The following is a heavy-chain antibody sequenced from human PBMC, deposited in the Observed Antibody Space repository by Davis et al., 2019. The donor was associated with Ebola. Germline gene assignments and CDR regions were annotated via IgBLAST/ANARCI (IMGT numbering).Heavy chain of an antibody. CDR3: ASGRTDDAFDI. Sequence: GESLKISCAASGFTFSSYSMHWVRQAPGKGLEYVSAISSNGGSTYYANSVKARFTISRDNSKNTLFLQMGSLRVEDMAVYYCASGRTDDAFDIWGQGTMVTVSS. D-gene: IGHD1-1*01. V-gene: IGHV3-64*01. CDR2: ISSNGGST. CDR1: GFTFSSYS. J-gene: IGHJ3*02.